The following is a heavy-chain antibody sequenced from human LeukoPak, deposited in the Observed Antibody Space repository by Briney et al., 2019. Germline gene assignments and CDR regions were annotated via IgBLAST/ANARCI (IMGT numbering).Heavy chain of an antibody. D-gene: IGHD3-10*01. Sequence: GESLKISCKGSGYSFTSYWIGWVRQMPGKGLEWMGIIYPGDSDTRYSPSFQGQVTISADTSISTAYLQWSSLKASDTAMYYCARNYYGSGSYVGVDYWGQGTLVTVSS. CDR2: IYPGDSDT. V-gene: IGHV5-51*01. CDR1: GYSFTSYW. J-gene: IGHJ4*02. CDR3: ARNYYGSGSYVGVDY.